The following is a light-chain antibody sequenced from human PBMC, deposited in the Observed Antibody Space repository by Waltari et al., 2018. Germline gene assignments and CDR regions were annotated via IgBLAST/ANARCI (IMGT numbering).Light chain of an antibody. CDR1: RGIDSY. V-gene: IGKV1-39*01. CDR2: DAS. CDR3: QQSYSPPFT. J-gene: IGKJ5*01. Sequence: DIPMTQSPSSLSTSVGERVTITCRASRGIDSYLNWYQQRPGRAPKLLIYDASTLQRELPTRFSGGGIGTDFTLTINNLQPEDFTTYFCQQSYSPPFTFGQGTRLEI.